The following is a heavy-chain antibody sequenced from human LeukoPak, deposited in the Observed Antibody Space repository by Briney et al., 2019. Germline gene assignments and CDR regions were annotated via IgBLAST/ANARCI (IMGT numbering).Heavy chain of an antibody. CDR1: GFTLSSYA. CDR3: AKTKQPMIVVVFDY. D-gene: IGHD3-22*01. J-gene: IGHJ4*02. Sequence: GGPLRLSCAASGFTLSSYAMSWVRQAPGKGLEWVSAISGSGGSTYYADSVKGRFTISRDNSKNTLYLQMNSLRAEDTAVYYCAKTKQPMIVVVFDYWGQGTLVTVSS. CDR2: ISGSGGST. V-gene: IGHV3-23*01.